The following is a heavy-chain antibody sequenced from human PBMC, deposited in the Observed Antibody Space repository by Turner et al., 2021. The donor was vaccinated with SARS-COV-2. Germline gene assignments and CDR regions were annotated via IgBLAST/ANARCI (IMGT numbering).Heavy chain of an antibody. D-gene: IGHD3-10*01. V-gene: IGHV4-39*01. J-gene: IGHJ6*02. CDR2: IYYSGST. CDR1: GGSISRSTYY. CDR3: ARLLNPGSYYYYYYGMDV. Sequence: QLQLQESGPGLVKPSETLSLTCTVSGGSISRSTYYWGWIRQPPGKGLEWIGSIYYSGSTYYNPSLKSRVTISVDTSKNQFSLKLSSVTAADTAVYYCARLLNPGSYYYYYYGMDVWGQGTTVTVSS.